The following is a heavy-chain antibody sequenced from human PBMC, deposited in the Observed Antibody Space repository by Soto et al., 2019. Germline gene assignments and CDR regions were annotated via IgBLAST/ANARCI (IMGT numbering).Heavy chain of an antibody. Sequence: QVQLVESGGGVVQPGSSLRLSCAASGFSFKNYAFHWVRQAPGKGLEWVALISHNDEPKIFYADSVQGRFNISRDNFKNTVSLQMNSLRDEDTAVYHCARGVRAETYYNAFDYWGQGTQVTVSS. J-gene: IGHJ4*01. CDR2: ISHNDEPKI. CDR1: GFSFKNYA. D-gene: IGHD3-10*01. V-gene: IGHV3-30-3*01. CDR3: ARGVRAETYYNAFDY.